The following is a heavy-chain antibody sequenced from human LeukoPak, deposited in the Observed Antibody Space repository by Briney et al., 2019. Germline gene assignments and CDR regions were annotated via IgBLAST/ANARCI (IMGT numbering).Heavy chain of an antibody. J-gene: IGHJ4*02. D-gene: IGHD3-22*01. CDR2: INHSGST. CDR3: ARVFYYDSSGYCRPYYFDY. V-gene: IGHV4-34*01. Sequence: SETLSLTCAVYGGSFSGYYWSWIRQPPGKGLEWIGEINHSGSTNYNPSLKSRVTISVDTSKNQFSLKLSSVTAADTAVYYCARVFYYDSSGYCRPYYFDYWGQGTLVTVSS. CDR1: GGSFSGYY.